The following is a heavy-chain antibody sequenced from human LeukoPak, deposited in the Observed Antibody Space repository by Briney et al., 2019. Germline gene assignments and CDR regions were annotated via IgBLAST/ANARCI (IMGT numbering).Heavy chain of an antibody. CDR3: ARGGSYYYDSSGYSSPDY. CDR1: GYTFTSYG. CDR2: ISTYNGRT. D-gene: IGHD3-22*01. V-gene: IGHV1-18*01. Sequence: ASAKVSCKASGYTFTSYGIRCGRQAPGQGLEWMGWISTYNGRTKYAQKIQGRVTMTTDTSTSTAYMELRSLRSDDTAVYYCARGGSYYYDSSGYSSPDYWGQGTLVTVSS. J-gene: IGHJ4*02.